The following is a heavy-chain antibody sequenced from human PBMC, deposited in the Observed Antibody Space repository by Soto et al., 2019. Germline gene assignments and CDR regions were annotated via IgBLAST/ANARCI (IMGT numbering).Heavy chain of an antibody. J-gene: IGHJ4*02. CDR3: AKDTYYHDTSGYYVFDY. Sequence: GGSLRLSCAASGFTFSSYGIHWVRQAPGKGLEWVAVISYDGSKKNYLDSVKGRFTISRDNSKNTMYLEMNSLRAEDTAIYYCAKDTYYHDTSGYYVFDYWGQGT. D-gene: IGHD3-22*01. V-gene: IGHV3-30*18. CDR1: GFTFSSYG. CDR2: ISYDGSKK.